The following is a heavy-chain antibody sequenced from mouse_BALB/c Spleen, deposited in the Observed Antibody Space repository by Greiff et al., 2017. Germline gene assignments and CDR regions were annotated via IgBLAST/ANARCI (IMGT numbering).Heavy chain of an antibody. CDR1: GYTFTSYY. CDR2: INPSNGGT. J-gene: IGHJ4*01. Sequence: VQLQQPGAELVKPGASVKLSCKASGYTFTSYYMYWVKQRPGQGLEWIGGINPSNGGTNFNEKFKSKATLTVDKSSSTAYMQLSSLTSEDSAVYYCTLYDAYAMDYWGQGTSVTVSS. CDR3: TLYDAYAMDY. V-gene: IGHV1S81*02. D-gene: IGHD2-12*01.